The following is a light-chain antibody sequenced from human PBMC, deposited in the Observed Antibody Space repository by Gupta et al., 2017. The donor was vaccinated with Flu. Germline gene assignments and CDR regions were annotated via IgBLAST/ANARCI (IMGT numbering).Light chain of an antibody. CDR3: QQLYSYPNT. J-gene: IGKJ4*01. CDR2: GAS. V-gene: IGKV1-9*01. CDR1: QVISTH. Sequence: PSFLSASVGDRVTITCRASQVISTHFAWYQQKPGKAPKLLIYGASTLESGVPSRFSGSGSGTEFTLTISSLQPEDFAIYHCQQLYSYPNTFGGGTKLEIK.